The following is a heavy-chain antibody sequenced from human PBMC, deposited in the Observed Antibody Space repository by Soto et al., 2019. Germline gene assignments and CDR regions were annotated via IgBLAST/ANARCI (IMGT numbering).Heavy chain of an antibody. CDR3: ARVVGALGHWFDP. Sequence: ASVKVSCKASGYTFTSYAMHWVRQAPGQRLEWMGWINAGNGNTKYSQKFQGGVTITTDTSTSTAYMELRSLRSDDTAVYYCARVVGALGHWFDPWGQGTLVTVSS. CDR2: INAGNGNT. J-gene: IGHJ5*02. V-gene: IGHV1-3*01. D-gene: IGHD1-26*01. CDR1: GYTFTSYA.